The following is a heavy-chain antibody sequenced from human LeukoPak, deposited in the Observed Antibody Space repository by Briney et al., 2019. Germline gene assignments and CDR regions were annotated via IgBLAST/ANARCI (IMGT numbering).Heavy chain of an antibody. CDR1: GGSISSSSSY. D-gene: IGHD3-10*01. CDR3: ARGLWFGDENPPYFDY. V-gene: IGHV4-39*07. J-gene: IGHJ4*02. Sequence: SETLSLTCTVSGGSISSSSSYWGWIRQPPGKGLEWIGEINHSGSSNYNPSLKSRVTISIDTSKNQFSLKLSSVTAADTAVYYCARGLWFGDENPPYFDYWGQGTLVTVSS. CDR2: INHSGSS.